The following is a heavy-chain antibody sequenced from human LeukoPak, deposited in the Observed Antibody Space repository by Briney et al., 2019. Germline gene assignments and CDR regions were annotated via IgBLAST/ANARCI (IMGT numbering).Heavy chain of an antibody. D-gene: IGHD3-22*01. CDR1: GGTFSSYA. V-gene: IGHV1-69*13. J-gene: IGHJ6*02. Sequence: SVRVSCKASGGTFSSYAISWVRQAPGQGLEWMGGIIPIFGTANYAQKFQGRVTITADESTSTAYMELRSLRSDDTAVYYCARSYYDKNYYYGMDVWGQGTTVTVSS. CDR2: IIPIFGTA. CDR3: ARSYYDKNYYYGMDV.